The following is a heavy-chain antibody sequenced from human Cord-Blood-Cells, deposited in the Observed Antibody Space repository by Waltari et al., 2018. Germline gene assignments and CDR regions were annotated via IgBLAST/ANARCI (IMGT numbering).Heavy chain of an antibody. Sequence: VQLVQSGAEVKKPGASVKVSCKASGYTFTGYYMHWVRQAPGQGLEWMGWINPNSGGTNYAQKFQGRVTMTRDTSISTAYMELSRLRSDDTAVYYCVRVVRGPYYYYGMDVWGQGTTVTVSS. CDR3: VRVVRGPYYYYGMDV. J-gene: IGHJ6*02. CDR2: INPNSGGT. V-gene: IGHV1-2*02. CDR1: GYTFTGYY. D-gene: IGHD3-10*01.